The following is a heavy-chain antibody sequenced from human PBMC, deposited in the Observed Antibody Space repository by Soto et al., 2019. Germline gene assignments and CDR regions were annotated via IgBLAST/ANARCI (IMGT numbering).Heavy chain of an antibody. CDR2: IKSKTDGGTT. CDR1: GFTFSNAW. D-gene: IGHD3-10*01. J-gene: IGHJ6*03. CDR3: TTGHYGSGSYSRPPFYYYYMDV. V-gene: IGHV3-15*01. Sequence: GGSLRLSCAASGFTFSNAWMSWVRQAPGKGLEWVGRIKSKTDGGTTDYAAPVKGRFTISRDDSKNTLYLQMNSLKTEDTAVYYCTTGHYGSGSYSRPPFYYYYMDVWGKGTTVTVSS.